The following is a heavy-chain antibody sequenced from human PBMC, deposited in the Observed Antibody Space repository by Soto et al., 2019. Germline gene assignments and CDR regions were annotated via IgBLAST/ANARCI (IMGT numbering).Heavy chain of an antibody. V-gene: IGHV4-39*01. CDR3: ARHEGITGTTNIDY. CDR2: IYYSGST. D-gene: IGHD1-7*01. CDR1: SGSMSSSGCY. J-gene: IGHJ4*02. Sequence: SETPSLTSTVSSGSMSSSGCYWGWIRQPPGKGLEWSGSIYYSGSTYYNPSLKSRVTISVDTSKNQFSLKLSSVTAADTAVYYCARHEGITGTTNIDYWGQGTLVTVS.